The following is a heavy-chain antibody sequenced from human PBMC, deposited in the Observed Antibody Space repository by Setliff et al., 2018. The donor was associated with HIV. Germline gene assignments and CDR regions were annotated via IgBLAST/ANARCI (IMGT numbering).Heavy chain of an antibody. CDR2: ISASSRYK. V-gene: IGHV3-21*01. CDR3: ARGQIIVARSSSTVTAIDY. Sequence: GGSLRLSCAASGFTFSTYSMNWVRQAPGKGLEWVSFISASSRYKYYADSVRGRFTISRDNAKNSVYLQVDSLRAEDTAVYYCARGQIIVARSSSTVTAIDYWGQGTLVTVSS. J-gene: IGHJ4*02. CDR1: GFTFSTYS. D-gene: IGHD4-17*01.